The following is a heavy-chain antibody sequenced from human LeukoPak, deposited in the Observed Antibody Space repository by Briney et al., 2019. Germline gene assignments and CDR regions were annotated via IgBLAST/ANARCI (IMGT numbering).Heavy chain of an antibody. D-gene: IGHD6-19*01. CDR1: GFTFSSYA. J-gene: IGHJ4*02. CDR2: ISGSGGST. V-gene: IGHV3-23*01. Sequence: GSLRLSCAASGFTFSSYAMSWVRQAPGKGLEWVSAISGSGGSTYYADSVKGRFTISRDNSKNTLYLQMNSLRAEDTAVYYCARRKYSSGWTRFDYWGQGTLVTVSS. CDR3: ARRKYSSGWTRFDY.